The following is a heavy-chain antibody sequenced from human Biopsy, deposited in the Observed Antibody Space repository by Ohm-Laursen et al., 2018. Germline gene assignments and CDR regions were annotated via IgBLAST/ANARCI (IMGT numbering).Heavy chain of an antibody. CDR1: GFTLSDG. CDR2: ITTDSGRI. CDR3: ARHQRYNDY. J-gene: IGHJ4*02. V-gene: IGHV3-23*01. D-gene: IGHD3-9*01. Sequence: SLRLSCTATGFTLSDGMTWVRQAPGKGLEWVSSITTDSGRIFYADSVRGRFTISRDNSKNTLYLQMNSLRAEDAAEYYCARHQRYNDYWGQGTLVTVSS.